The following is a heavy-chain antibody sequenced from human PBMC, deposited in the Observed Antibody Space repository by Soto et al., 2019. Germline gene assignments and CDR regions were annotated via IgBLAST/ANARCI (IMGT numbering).Heavy chain of an antibody. Sequence: SETLSLTFTVSGGSISSCCHYWSWIRPLPGKGLEWIGFVSHSGSTSYNPSLKSRVTISADMSKNQFSLGLTSVTAADTAVYYCVRGAYYWGLGTMVTVSS. J-gene: IGHJ4*02. CDR1: GGSISSCCHY. V-gene: IGHV4-30-4*01. CDR3: VRGAYY. CDR2: VSHSGST.